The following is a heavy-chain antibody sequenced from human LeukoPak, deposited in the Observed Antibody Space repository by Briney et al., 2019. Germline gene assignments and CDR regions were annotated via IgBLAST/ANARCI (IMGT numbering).Heavy chain of an antibody. CDR3: AREAGSNYSVFDWFDP. V-gene: IGHV1-46*01. J-gene: IGHJ5*02. CDR2: INPSGGST. Sequence: ASVKVSCKASGYTFTSYYMHWVRQAPGQGLEWMGIINPSGGSTSYAQKFQGRVTMTRDTSTSTVYMELSSLRSEDTAVYYCAREAGSNYSVFDWFDPWGQGTLVTVSS. D-gene: IGHD4-11*01. CDR1: GYTFTSYY.